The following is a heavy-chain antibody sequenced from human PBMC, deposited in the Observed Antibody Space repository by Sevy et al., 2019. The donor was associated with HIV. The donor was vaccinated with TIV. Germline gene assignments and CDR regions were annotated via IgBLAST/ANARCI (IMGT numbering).Heavy chain of an antibody. CDR3: ARGPKPLRSDYGDYRGVGYYFDS. CDR2: IDHSGRS. CDR1: GESFSNYY. D-gene: IGHD4-17*01. J-gene: IGHJ4*02. Sequence: SETLSLTCAVYGESFSNYYWSWIRLSPGKGLESIGEIDHSGRSDYNPSLKSRVTMSVDTSKNQFSLKLTSVTAADTAVYYCARGPKPLRSDYGDYRGVGYYFDSWAREPWSPSPQ. V-gene: IGHV4-34*01.